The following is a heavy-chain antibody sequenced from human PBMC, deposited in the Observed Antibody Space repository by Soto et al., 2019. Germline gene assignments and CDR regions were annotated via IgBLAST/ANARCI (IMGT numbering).Heavy chain of an antibody. CDR3: ASTSGIAAAGTSVTTDY. Sequence: GGSLRFSCATSGFTFNTNGMHWVRQAPGKGLEWVAVIWYDGSNKYYADSVKGRFTISRDNSKSTLYLQMNSLRAEDTAVYYCASTSGIAAAGTSVTTDYWGQGTLVTVSS. D-gene: IGHD6-13*01. CDR1: GFTFNTNG. V-gene: IGHV3-33*01. J-gene: IGHJ4*02. CDR2: IWYDGSNK.